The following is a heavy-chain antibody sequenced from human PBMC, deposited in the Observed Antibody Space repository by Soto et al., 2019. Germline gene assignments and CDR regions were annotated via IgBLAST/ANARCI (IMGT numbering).Heavy chain of an antibody. CDR2: INHSGST. Sequence: SETLSLTCAVYGGSFSGYYWSWIRQPPGKGLEWIGEINHSGSTNYNPSLKSRVTISVDTSKNQFSLKLSSVTAADTAVYYCARDPERLDWGSERYKRSGLEIFVDWGQGTLVTVSS. V-gene: IGHV4-34*01. CDR1: GGSFSGYY. D-gene: IGHD3-16*02. J-gene: IGHJ4*02. CDR3: ARDPERLDWGSERYKRSGLEIFVD.